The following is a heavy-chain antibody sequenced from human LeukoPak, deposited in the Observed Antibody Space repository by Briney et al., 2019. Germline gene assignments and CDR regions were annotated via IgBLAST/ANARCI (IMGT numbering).Heavy chain of an antibody. D-gene: IGHD6-19*01. Sequence: SETLSLTCAVYGGSFSGYYWSWIRQPPGKGLEWIGEINHSGSTNYNPSLKSRVTISVDTSKNQFSLKLSSVTAADTAVYYCARPLYSSGWYVSGYWGQGTLVTVSS. V-gene: IGHV4-34*01. CDR2: INHSGST. CDR3: ARPLYSSGWYVSGY. J-gene: IGHJ4*02. CDR1: GGSFSGYY.